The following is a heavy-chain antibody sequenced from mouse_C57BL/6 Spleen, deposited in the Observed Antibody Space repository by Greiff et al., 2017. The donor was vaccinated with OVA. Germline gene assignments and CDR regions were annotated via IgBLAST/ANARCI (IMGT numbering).Heavy chain of an antibody. J-gene: IGHJ3*01. V-gene: IGHV1-50*01. CDR1: GYTFTSYW. D-gene: IGHD1-2*01. Sequence: QVQLKQPGAELVKPGASVKLSCKASGYTFTSYWMQWVKQRPGQGLEWIGEIDPSDSYTNYNQKFKGKATLTVDTSSSTAYMQLSSRTSEDSAVYYCARTAGRVFAYWGQGTLVTVSA. CDR3: ARTAGRVFAY. CDR2: IDPSDSYT.